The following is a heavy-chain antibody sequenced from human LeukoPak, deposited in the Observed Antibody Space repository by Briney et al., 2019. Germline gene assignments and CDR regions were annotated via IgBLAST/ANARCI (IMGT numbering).Heavy chain of an antibody. CDR3: ARENDYGDYPLD. V-gene: IGHV4-34*01. Sequence: SETLSLTCAVYGGSFTDYFWSWIRQSPGEGLEWIGQVSHTGSSNYNPSLKSRVTITIDTSKNQFSLKLTSVPAADTAVYFCARENDYGDYPLDWGQGTLVTVSS. D-gene: IGHD4-17*01. J-gene: IGHJ4*02. CDR1: GGSFTDYF. CDR2: VSHTGSS.